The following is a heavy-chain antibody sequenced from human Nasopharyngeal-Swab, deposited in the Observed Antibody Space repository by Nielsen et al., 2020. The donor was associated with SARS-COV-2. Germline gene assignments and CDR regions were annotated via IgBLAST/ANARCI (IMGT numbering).Heavy chain of an antibody. Sequence: WIRQPPGKALEWLALIYWDDDKRYSPSLKSRLTITKDTSKNQVVLTMTNMDPVDTATYYCAHSERMQLWWRSSSPNWWFDPWGQGTLVTVSS. D-gene: IGHD5-18*01. J-gene: IGHJ5*02. V-gene: IGHV2-5*02. CDR2: IYWDDDK. CDR3: AHSERMQLWWRSSSPNWWFDP.